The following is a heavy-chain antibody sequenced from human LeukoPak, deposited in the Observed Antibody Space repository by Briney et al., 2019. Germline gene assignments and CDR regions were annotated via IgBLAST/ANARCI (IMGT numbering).Heavy chain of an antibody. V-gene: IGHV3-48*03. CDR2: ISSSGTTI. Sequence: GGSLRLSCAASGFTFISYEMNWVRQAPGKGLEWVSYISSSGTTIYYADSVKGRFTISRDNAKNSLYLQMNSLRAEDTAVYYCARDNGGRYDYWGQGTLVTVSS. J-gene: IGHJ4*02. CDR1: GFTFISYE. D-gene: IGHD4-23*01. CDR3: ARDNGGRYDY.